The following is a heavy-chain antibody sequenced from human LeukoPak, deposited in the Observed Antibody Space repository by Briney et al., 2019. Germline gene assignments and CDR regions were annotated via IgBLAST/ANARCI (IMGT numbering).Heavy chain of an antibody. CDR2: ISSSSSTI. Sequence: PGGSLRLSCAASGFTFSSYSMNWVRQAPGKGLEWVSYISSSSSTIWYADSVKGRFTISRDNAKNSLYLQMNSLRAEDTAVYYCARARVVRGVYYYFDYWGQGTLVTVSS. CDR3: ARARVVRGVYYYFDY. CDR1: GFTFSSYS. J-gene: IGHJ4*02. D-gene: IGHD3-10*01. V-gene: IGHV3-48*01.